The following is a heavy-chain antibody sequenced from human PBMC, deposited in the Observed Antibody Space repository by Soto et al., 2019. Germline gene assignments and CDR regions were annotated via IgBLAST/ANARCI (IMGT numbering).Heavy chain of an antibody. CDR2: IYYSGST. CDR3: ASYMVRGVIFNWFDP. CDR1: GGSISSGDYY. Sequence: SETLSLTCTVSGGSISSGDYYWSWIRQPPGKGLEWIGYIYYSGSTYYNPSLKSRVTISVDTSKNQFSLKLSSVTAADTAVYYCASYMVRGVIFNWFDPWGQGTQVTVSS. V-gene: IGHV4-30-4*01. J-gene: IGHJ5*02. D-gene: IGHD3-10*01.